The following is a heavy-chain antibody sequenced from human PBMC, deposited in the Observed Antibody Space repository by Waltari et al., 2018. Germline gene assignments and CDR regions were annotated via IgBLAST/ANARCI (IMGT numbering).Heavy chain of an antibody. V-gene: IGHV3-21*01. D-gene: IGHD6-13*01. J-gene: IGHJ5*02. CDR1: GFTFSSYS. CDR3: ARGGAAAPGGWFDP. CDR2: ISSSSSYI. Sequence: EVQLVESGGGLVKPGGSLRLSCAASGFTFSSYSMNWVRQAPGKGLEWVSSISSSSSYIYYAASVKGRFTISRDNAKNSLYLQMNSLRAEDTAVYYCARGGAAAPGGWFDPWGQGTLVTVSS.